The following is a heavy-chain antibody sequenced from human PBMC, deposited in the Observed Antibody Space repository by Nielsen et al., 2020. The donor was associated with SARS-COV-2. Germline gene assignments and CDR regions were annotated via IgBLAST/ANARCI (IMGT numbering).Heavy chain of an antibody. CDR2: ISWNSGSI. CDR1: GFTFDDYA. V-gene: IGHV3-9*01. Sequence: SLKISCAASGFTFDDYAMHWVRQAPGKGLEWVSGISWNSGSIGYADSVKGRFTISRDNAKNSLYLQMNSLRAEDTALYYCAKDRGYSYGDYFDYWGQGTLVTVSS. J-gene: IGHJ4*02. D-gene: IGHD5-18*01. CDR3: AKDRGYSYGDYFDY.